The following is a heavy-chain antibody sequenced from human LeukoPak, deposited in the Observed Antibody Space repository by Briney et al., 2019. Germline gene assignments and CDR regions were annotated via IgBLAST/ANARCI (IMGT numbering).Heavy chain of an antibody. Sequence: GGSLRLSCAASGFTFSSYSMNWVRQAPGKGLEWVSSISSSSSYIYYADSVKGRFTISRDNAKNSLYLQMNSLRAEDTAVYYCARDEYYDILTGYYHDAFDIWGQGTMVTVSS. V-gene: IGHV3-21*01. D-gene: IGHD3-9*01. CDR2: ISSSSSYI. J-gene: IGHJ3*02. CDR1: GFTFSSYS. CDR3: ARDEYYDILTGYYHDAFDI.